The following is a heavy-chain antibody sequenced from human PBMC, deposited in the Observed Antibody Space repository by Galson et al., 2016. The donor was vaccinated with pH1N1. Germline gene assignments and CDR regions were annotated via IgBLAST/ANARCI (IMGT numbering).Heavy chain of an antibody. CDR2: INGCNGNT. D-gene: IGHD2-2*01. CDR1: GYTFTSYA. V-gene: IGHV1-3*01. J-gene: IGHJ3*02. Sequence: SVKVSCKALGYTFTSYAVYWVRQAPGQSLEWMGWINGCNGNTKYSQKFQDRVTITRETSASTAYMELSGLKFEGAAVYFCARDLDSASYKAKDCFDIWGQGTKVSVSS. CDR3: ARDLDSASYKAKDCFDI.